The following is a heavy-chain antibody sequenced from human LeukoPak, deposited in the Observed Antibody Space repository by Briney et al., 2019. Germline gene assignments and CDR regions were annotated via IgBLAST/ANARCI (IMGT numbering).Heavy chain of an antibody. CDR1: GGSFSGYY. CDR3: ARATVTTTALDY. CDR2: INHSGST. Sequence: SETLSLTCAVYGGSFSGYYWSWIRQPPGKGLEWIGEINHSGSTNYNPSLKSPVTISVDTSKNQFSLKLSSVTAADTAVYYCARATVTTTALDYWGQGTLVTVSS. J-gene: IGHJ4*02. V-gene: IGHV4-34*01. D-gene: IGHD4-17*01.